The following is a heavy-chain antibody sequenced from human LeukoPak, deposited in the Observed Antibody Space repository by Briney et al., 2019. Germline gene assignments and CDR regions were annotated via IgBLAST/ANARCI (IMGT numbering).Heavy chain of an antibody. J-gene: IGHJ3*02. CDR1: GYRFTNYW. Sequence: GESLKISCKGSGYRFTNYWIGWVRQMPGKGLECMGIIYPDDSDIRYSPSFQGQVTISADKSVSTAYLQWSSLKASDTAIYYCARHTRGVDTALVQDAFDIWGQGTRVTVSA. CDR3: ARHTRGVDTALVQDAFDI. D-gene: IGHD5-18*01. CDR2: IYPDDSDI. V-gene: IGHV5-51*01.